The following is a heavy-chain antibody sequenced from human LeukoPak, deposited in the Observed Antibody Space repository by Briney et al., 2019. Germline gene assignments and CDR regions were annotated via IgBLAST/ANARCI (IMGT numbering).Heavy chain of an antibody. V-gene: IGHV1-18*01. CDR3: AGRPDTAMVPIFDY. D-gene: IGHD5-18*01. J-gene: IGHJ4*02. Sequence: ASVKVSCKASGYTFTSYGISWVRQAPGQGLEWMGWISAYNGNTNYAQKLQGRVTMTTDTSTSTAYMELRSLSSDDTAIYYCAGRPDTAMVPIFDYWGQGTLVTVSS. CDR2: ISAYNGNT. CDR1: GYTFTSYG.